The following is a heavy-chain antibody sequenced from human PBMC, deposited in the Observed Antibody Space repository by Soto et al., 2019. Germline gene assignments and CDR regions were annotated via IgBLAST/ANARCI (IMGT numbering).Heavy chain of an antibody. D-gene: IGHD6-19*01. CDR2: INHSGST. V-gene: IGHV4-34*01. J-gene: IGHJ5*02. CDR1: GGSFSGYY. CDR3: ARGRYSSGWYRRGDWFDP. Sequence: SETLSLTCAVYGGSFSGYYWSWIHQPPGKGLEWIGEINHSGSTNYNPSLKSRVTISVDTSKNQISLKLSSVTAADTAVYYCARGRYSSGWYRRGDWFDPWGQGTLVTVSS.